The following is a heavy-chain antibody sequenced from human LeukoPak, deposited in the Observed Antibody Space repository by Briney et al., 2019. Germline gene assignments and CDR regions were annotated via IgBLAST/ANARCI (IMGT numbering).Heavy chain of an antibody. Sequence: GGSLRLSCAASGFTFSSYWMSWVRQAPGKGLEWVANIKQDGSEKYYVDSVKGRFTISRDNAKNSLYLQMNSLRAEDTAVYYRARGGFYSGSFFFDYWGQGTLVTVSS. CDR1: GFTFSSYW. CDR2: IKQDGSEK. CDR3: ARGGFYSGSFFFDY. V-gene: IGHV3-7*01. D-gene: IGHD6-6*01. J-gene: IGHJ4*02.